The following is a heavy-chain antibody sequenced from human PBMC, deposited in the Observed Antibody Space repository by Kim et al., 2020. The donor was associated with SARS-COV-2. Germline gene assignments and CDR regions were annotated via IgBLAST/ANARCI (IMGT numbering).Heavy chain of an antibody. J-gene: IGHJ3*02. Sequence: SETLSLTCDVYSASFSSDYWSWIRQPPGKGLEWIGEINHSANTNYNPSLKSRVSISIDTSKNQFSLKMSSVTAADTAVYYCARVTRFPDAFDIWGQGTMVTVYS. CDR2: INHSANT. CDR1: SASFSSDY. CDR3: ARVTRFPDAFDI. V-gene: IGHV4-34*01. D-gene: IGHD3-10*01.